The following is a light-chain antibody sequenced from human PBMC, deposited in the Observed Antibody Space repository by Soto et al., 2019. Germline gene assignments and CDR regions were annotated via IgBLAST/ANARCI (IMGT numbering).Light chain of an antibody. CDR3: QLPFTPSHT. Sequence: DIHMTQSPSSLSASVGDSVTITCRASQSICSSLNWYQQKPGKAPRLLIYAASTLQSGVPSGFSGSGSRPDFALTISSLQPENFATYDCQLPFTPSHTCGQGTKLEIK. CDR2: AAS. CDR1: QSICSS. V-gene: IGKV1-39*01. J-gene: IGKJ2*01.